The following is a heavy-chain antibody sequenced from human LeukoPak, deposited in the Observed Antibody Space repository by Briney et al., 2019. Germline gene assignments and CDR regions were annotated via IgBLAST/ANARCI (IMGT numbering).Heavy chain of an antibody. CDR1: GGSISSSSYY. Sequence: SETLSLTCTVSGGSISSSSYYWGWIRQPPGKGLEWIGSIYYSGSTYYNPSLKSRVTISVDTSKNQFSLKLSSVTAADTAVYYCARGQPGAFFDYWGQGTLVTVSS. V-gene: IGHV4-39*01. J-gene: IGHJ4*02. D-gene: IGHD1-26*01. CDR2: IYYSGST. CDR3: ARGQPGAFFDY.